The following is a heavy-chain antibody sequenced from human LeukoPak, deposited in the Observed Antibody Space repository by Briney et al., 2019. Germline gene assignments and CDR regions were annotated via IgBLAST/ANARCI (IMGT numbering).Heavy chain of an antibody. CDR1: GDSIHSVYCF. V-gene: IGHV4-39*01. CDR2: VYFDGDT. J-gene: IGHJ6*03. Sequence: PSETLSLTCTVSGDSIHSVYCFWGWIRQPPGKGLEWIGSVYFDGDTSYSPSLKSRVIISVDTSKNQFSLNLTSVTAADTALYYCARHRKSARNYLYYYMDVWGKGTTVTVSS. D-gene: IGHD6-6*01. CDR3: ARHRKSARNYLYYYMDV.